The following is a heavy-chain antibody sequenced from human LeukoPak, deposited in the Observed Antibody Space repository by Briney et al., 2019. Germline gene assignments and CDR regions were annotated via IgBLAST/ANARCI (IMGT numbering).Heavy chain of an antibody. Sequence: ASVKVSCRASGYSFTGSDINWVRQAPGQGLEWMGRMNPNNGDTASVQKFQGRLTMTRDTSISTAYMELSSLTSEDTAVYFCARDGDWGTYLPYWGQGTLVTVSS. CDR3: ARDGDWGTYLPY. V-gene: IGHV1-8*02. CDR2: MNPNNGDT. D-gene: IGHD3-16*02. CDR1: GYSFTGSD. J-gene: IGHJ4*02.